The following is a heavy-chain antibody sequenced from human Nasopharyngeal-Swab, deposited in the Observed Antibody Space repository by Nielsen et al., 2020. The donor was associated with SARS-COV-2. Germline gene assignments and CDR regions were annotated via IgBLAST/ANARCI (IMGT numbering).Heavy chain of an antibody. Sequence: WIRQPPGKGLEWLGSIYYSGSTYYNPSLKSRVTISVDTSKNQFSLKLRSVTAADTAVYYCASQGSGSYYLLYYYYGMDVWGQGTTVTVSS. D-gene: IGHD1-26*01. V-gene: IGHV4-39*01. CDR2: IYYSGST. J-gene: IGHJ6*02. CDR3: ASQGSGSYYLLYYYYGMDV.